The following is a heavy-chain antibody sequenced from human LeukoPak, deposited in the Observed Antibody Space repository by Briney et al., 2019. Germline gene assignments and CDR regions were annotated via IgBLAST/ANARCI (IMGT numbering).Heavy chain of an antibody. V-gene: IGHV1-46*01. Sequence: VKVSCKASGWTHTSYHMHWLRPPPGQGLAGMGIINYSGGCNSYPRTFQGRVTNPRDTYTSTADMEPSMPREEGTAGYYCAGVGQFGFDIWGQGTMITVSS. CDR1: GWTHTSYH. J-gene: IGHJ3*02. CDR3: AGVGQFGFDI. D-gene: IGHD3-10*01. CDR2: INYSGGCN.